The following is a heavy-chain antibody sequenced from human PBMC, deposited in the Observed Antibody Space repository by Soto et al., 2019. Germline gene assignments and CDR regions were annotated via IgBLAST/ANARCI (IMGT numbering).Heavy chain of an antibody. CDR2: ISGSGGST. V-gene: IGHV3-23*01. CDR1: GFTFSSYA. J-gene: IGHJ4*02. CDR3: ARVHCSSTSCKGFDY. Sequence: EVQLLESGGGLVQPGGSLRLSCAASGFTFSSYAMSWVRQAPGKGLEWVSAISGSGGSTYYADSVKGRFTISRDNSKNTLYLQMNSLRAEDTAVYYCARVHCSSTSCKGFDYWGQGTLVTVSS. D-gene: IGHD2-2*01.